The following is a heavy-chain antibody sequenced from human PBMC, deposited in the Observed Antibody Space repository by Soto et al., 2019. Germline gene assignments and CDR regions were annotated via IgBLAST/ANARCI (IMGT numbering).Heavy chain of an antibody. CDR2: ISGSGGST. CDR1: GFTFSSYA. D-gene: IGHD3-22*01. CDR3: AKVLSGYHPRYALDI. V-gene: IGHV3-23*01. J-gene: IGHJ3*02. Sequence: GGSLRLSCAASGFTFSSYAMSWVRQAPGKGLEWVSAISGSGGSTFYADSVKGRFTISRDNSKSTLYLQMNSLRAEDTAVYYCAKVLSGYHPRYALDIWGQGTMVTVSS.